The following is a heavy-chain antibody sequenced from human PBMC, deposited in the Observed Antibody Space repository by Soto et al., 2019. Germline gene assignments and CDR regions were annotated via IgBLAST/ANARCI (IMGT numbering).Heavy chain of an antibody. J-gene: IGHJ6*02. Sequence: GASVKVSCKASGYTFTSYCISWVRQAPGQGLEWMGWISAYNGNTKYAQKLQGRVTMTTDTSTSTAYMELRSLRSDDTAVYYCARDWDLLWGERWAGNYYYGVDVWGQGTTVTVSS. V-gene: IGHV1-18*04. CDR1: GYTFTSYC. D-gene: IGHD3-10*01. CDR2: ISAYNGNT. CDR3: ARDWDLLWGERWAGNYYYGVDV.